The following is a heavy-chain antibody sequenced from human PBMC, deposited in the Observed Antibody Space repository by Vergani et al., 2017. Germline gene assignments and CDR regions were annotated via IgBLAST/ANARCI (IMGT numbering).Heavy chain of an antibody. CDR2: IYSTGST. D-gene: IGHD5-12*01. CDR3: ARMGGYDEGDAFRIGYFDS. CDR1: GDSISSVVYY. V-gene: IGHV4-31*03. Sequence: QVQLQESGPGLVKPSQTLSLTCSVSGDSISSVVYYWSWIRQRPGKGLEWIGYIYSTGSTHHNPSLRRRINMSVDTSKNQVSLKLNSVTAADTAMYYCARMGGYDEGDAFRIGYFDSWGPGILVAVSS. J-gene: IGHJ4*02.